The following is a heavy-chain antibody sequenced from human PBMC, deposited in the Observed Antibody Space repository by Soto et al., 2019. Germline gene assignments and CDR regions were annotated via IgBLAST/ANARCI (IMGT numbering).Heavy chain of an antibody. CDR2: IYPGDSDT. Sequence: GESLKISCDGSGYSFTSYWIGWVRQMPWKGLEWMGIIYPGDSDTRYSPSFQGQVTISADKSISTAYLQWRSLKASDTAMYYCATSRDGYNWAYYFDYWGQGTLVTVSS. D-gene: IGHD5-12*01. J-gene: IGHJ4*02. CDR3: ATSRDGYNWAYYFDY. CDR1: GYSFTSYW. V-gene: IGHV5-51*01.